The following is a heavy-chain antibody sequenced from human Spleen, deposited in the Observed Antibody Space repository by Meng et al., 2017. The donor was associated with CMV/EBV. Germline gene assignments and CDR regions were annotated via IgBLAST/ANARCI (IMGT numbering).Heavy chain of an antibody. CDR3: ALKRGTMVVIPDAFDI. CDR2: IIPIFGTA. V-gene: IGHV1-69*05. J-gene: IGHJ3*02. D-gene: IGHD4-23*01. Sequence: SVKVSCKASGGTFSSYAISWVRQAPGQGLEWMGGIIPIFGTANYAQKFQGRVTITTDESTSTAYMELSSLRSEDTAVYYCALKRGTMVVIPDAFDIWGQGTMVTVSS. CDR1: GGTFSSYA.